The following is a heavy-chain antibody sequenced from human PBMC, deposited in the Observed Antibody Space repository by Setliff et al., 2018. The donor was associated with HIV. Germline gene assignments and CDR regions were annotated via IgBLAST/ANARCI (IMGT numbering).Heavy chain of an antibody. D-gene: IGHD5-12*01. CDR1: GFTFTNYW. J-gene: IGHJ4*02. CDR2: ISNDGGRE. V-gene: IGHV3-7*01. Sequence: HPGGSLRLSCAASGFTFTNYWMAWIRQAPGRGLEWAAIISNDGGREYYVDSVKGRFTISRDNAKSSLYLQMDSLGVEDTSVYYCWSGYTRGRWGQGTLVTVSS. CDR3: WSGYTRGR.